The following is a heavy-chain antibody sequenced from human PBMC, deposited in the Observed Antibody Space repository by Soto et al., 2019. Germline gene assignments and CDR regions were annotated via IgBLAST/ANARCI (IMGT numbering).Heavy chain of an antibody. D-gene: IGHD3-22*01. CDR3: ARDTTYYYDSSGYYQHFDY. V-gene: IGHV3-30-3*01. Sequence: GGSLRLSCAASGFTFSSYAMHWVRQAPGKGLEWVAVISYDGSNKYYADSVKGRFTISRDNSKNTLYLQMNSLRAEDTAVYYCARDTTYYYDSSGYYQHFDYWGQGTLVTVSS. J-gene: IGHJ4*02. CDR2: ISYDGSNK. CDR1: GFTFSSYA.